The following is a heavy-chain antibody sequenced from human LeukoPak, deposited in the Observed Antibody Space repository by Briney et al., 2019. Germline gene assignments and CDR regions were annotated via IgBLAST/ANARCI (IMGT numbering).Heavy chain of an antibody. CDR1: GDSISTSSYY. CDR2: IYYSGST. Sequence: SETLSLTCSVSGDSISTSSYYWGWIRQPPGKGLEWIGTIYYSGSTYYNPSLTSQVTTSVDTSKNQFSLKLSSVTAADTAVYYCARVEVVARFDYWGQGTLVTVSS. J-gene: IGHJ4*02. CDR3: ARVEVVARFDY. V-gene: IGHV4-39*07. D-gene: IGHD3-22*01.